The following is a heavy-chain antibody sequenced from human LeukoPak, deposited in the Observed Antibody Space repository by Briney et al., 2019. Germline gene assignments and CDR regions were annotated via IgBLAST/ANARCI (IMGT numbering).Heavy chain of an antibody. CDR2: ISSSNSYT. CDR1: GFIFSSYS. V-gene: IGHV3-21*01. D-gene: IGHD4-23*01. CDR3: ARPNRTDYGGNFDY. J-gene: IGHJ4*02. Sequence: PGGSLRLSCAASGFIFSSYSMNWVRQAPGKGLEWVSSISSSNSYTYYADSVKGRFTISRDNAKNSLYLQMDSLRAEDTAVYYCARPNRTDYGGNFDYWGQGTLVTVSS.